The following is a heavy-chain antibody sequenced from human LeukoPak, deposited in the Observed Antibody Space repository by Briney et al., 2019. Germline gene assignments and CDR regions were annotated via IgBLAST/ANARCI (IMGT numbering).Heavy chain of an antibody. CDR2: IYPHDSDI. CDR3: ARHFSLVSESDY. CDR1: GYSFTNYW. J-gene: IGHJ4*02. V-gene: IGHV5-51*01. Sequence: GESLKISCKGSGYSFTNYWIAWVRQMPGRGLEWMGSIYPHDSDIRYSQSFEGQVTISADKSITTAYPQWNSLQASATALYYCARHFSLVSESDYWGQGTLVTVSS. D-gene: IGHD2/OR15-2a*01.